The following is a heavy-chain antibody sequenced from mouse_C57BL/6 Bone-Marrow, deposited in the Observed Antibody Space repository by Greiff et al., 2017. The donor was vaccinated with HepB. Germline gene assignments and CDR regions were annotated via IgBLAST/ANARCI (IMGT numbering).Heavy chain of an antibody. J-gene: IGHJ3*01. V-gene: IGHV3-1*01. Sequence: EVKLMESGPGMVKPSQSLSLTCTVTGYSITSGYDWHWIRHFPGNKLEWMGYISYSGSTNYNPSLKSRISITHDTSTNHFFLKLNSVTTEDTATYYCARGVYDGYLAWFAYWGQGTLVTVSA. CDR1: GYSITSGYD. CDR2: ISYSGST. CDR3: ARGVYDGYLAWFAY. D-gene: IGHD2-3*01.